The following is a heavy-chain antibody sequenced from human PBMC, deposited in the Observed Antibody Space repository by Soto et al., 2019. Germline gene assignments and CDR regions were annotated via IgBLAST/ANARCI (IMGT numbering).Heavy chain of an antibody. V-gene: IGHV5-51*01. CDR2: IYPGDSDT. CDR3: ARSNYSDSSGYYYVPES. J-gene: IGHJ5*02. Sequence: GESLKISCKGSGYSFTSYWIGWVRQMPGKGLEWMGIIYPGDSDTRYSPSFQGQVTISADKSISTAYLQWSSLKASDTPMYYCARSNYSDSSGYYYVPESWGQGTLVTVSS. CDR1: GYSFTSYW. D-gene: IGHD3-22*01.